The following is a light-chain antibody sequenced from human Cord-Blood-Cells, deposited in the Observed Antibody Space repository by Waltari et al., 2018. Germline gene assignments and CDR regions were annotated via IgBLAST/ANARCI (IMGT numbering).Light chain of an antibody. CDR2: EAS. Sequence: EIVLTQSPATLSLSPGERATLSFRASQSVSSYLAGYQQKPGQAHRLLIYEASNRATGIPARFSGSVSGTDFTLTISSLGPEDFAVYYCQQRSNWWTFGQGTKVEIK. CDR3: QQRSNWWT. V-gene: IGKV3-11*01. CDR1: QSVSSY. J-gene: IGKJ1*01.